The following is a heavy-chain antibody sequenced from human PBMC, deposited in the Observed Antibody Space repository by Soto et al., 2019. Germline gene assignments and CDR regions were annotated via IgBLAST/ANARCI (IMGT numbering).Heavy chain of an antibody. Sequence: QVQLMQSGAEVKKPGASVKVSCKASGDTFTDYYIPWVRQAPGQGLEWMGTVNPSGGHTTYAQHFLGRVTMTRDTSNSTLYMELTSLTSDDTAIYYCARGGHVVVVTAALDYWGQGTLVTVSS. CDR3: ARGGHVVVVTAALDY. J-gene: IGHJ4*02. CDR2: VNPSGGHT. V-gene: IGHV1-46*01. CDR1: GDTFTDYY. D-gene: IGHD2-21*02.